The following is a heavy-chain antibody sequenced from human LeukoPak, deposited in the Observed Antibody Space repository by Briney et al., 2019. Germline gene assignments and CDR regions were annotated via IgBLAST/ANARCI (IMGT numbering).Heavy chain of an antibody. J-gene: IGHJ4*02. V-gene: IGHV3-30*02. CDR1: GFTFSSYG. D-gene: IGHD3-10*01. Sequence: GGSLRLSCAASGFTFSSYGMHWVRQAPGKGLEWVAFIRYDGSNKYYADSVKGRFTISRDNSKNTLYLQMNSLRAENTAVYYCAKETLWFGELPYFDYWGQGTLVTVSS. CDR3: AKETLWFGELPYFDY. CDR2: IRYDGSNK.